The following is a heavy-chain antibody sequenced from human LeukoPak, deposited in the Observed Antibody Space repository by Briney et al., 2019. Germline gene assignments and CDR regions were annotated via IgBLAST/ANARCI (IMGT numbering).Heavy chain of an antibody. J-gene: IGHJ4*02. Sequence: PSETLSLTCTVSGGSISSYYWSWIRQPAGKGLEWIGRIYTSGSTNYNPSLKSRVTMSVDTSKNQFSLKLSSVTAADTAVYYCASGNFFQGPSFDYGAREPWSPSPQ. CDR2: IYTSGST. D-gene: IGHD1-14*01. CDR3: ASGNFFQGPSFDY. V-gene: IGHV4-4*07. CDR1: GGSISSYY.